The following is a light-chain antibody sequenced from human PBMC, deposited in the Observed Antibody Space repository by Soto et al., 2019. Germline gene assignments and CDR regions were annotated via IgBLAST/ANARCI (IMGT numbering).Light chain of an antibody. CDR1: SSNIGSNT. CDR3: AAWDDSLNGYV. J-gene: IGLJ1*01. CDR2: SNN. V-gene: IGLV1-44*01. Sequence: QSVLTQPPSASGTPGQRVTISCSGSSSNIGSNTVSWYQQLPGAAPKLLIYSNNQRPSGVPDRFSGSKSGTSASLAISGLQSEHEADYYCAAWDDSLNGYVFGTGTKV.